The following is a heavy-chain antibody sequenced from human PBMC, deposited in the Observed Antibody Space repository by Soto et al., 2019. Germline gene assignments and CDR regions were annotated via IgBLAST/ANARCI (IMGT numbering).Heavy chain of an antibody. D-gene: IGHD1-1*01. J-gene: IGHJ6*02. CDR2: INPIVEIA. Sequence: QDQLVQSGAEVKKPGSSVKVSCKASGDTFRRYSITWVRQAPGQGVEWMGRINPIVEIARYAQKFKGRVTITVDKTTTTAHMELTSLRSEDTAVYYCAIDRSTNYDYNGMDVWGQGTTVTISS. CDR3: AIDRSTNYDYNGMDV. V-gene: IGHV1-69*08. CDR1: GDTFRRYS.